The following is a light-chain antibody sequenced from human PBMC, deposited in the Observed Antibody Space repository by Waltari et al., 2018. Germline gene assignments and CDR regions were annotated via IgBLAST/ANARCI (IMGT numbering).Light chain of an antibody. CDR3: HSRDTISTRV. V-gene: IGLV3-19*01. CDR2: GQD. CDR1: SLRSYS. Sequence: SSELTQDPAVSVALGQTVRITCQGDSLRSYSASWYQQRPGQAPRLVLYGQDNRPSGIPDRFSGSTSGDTASLTITGAQAEDEADYYCHSRDTISTRVFGGGTRLTV. J-gene: IGLJ3*02.